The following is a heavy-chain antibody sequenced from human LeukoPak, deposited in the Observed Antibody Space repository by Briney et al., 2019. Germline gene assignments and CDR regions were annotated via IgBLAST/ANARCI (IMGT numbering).Heavy chain of an antibody. CDR2: FDPEDGET. Sequence: ASVKVSCKASGYTFTSYYMHWVRQAPGKGLEWMGGFDPEDGETIYAQKFQGRVTMTEDTSTDTAYMELSSLRSEDTAVYYCASQPGIAAAGNGGWGQGTLVTVSS. V-gene: IGHV1-24*01. CDR3: ASQPGIAAAGNGG. D-gene: IGHD6-13*01. J-gene: IGHJ4*02. CDR1: GYTFTSYY.